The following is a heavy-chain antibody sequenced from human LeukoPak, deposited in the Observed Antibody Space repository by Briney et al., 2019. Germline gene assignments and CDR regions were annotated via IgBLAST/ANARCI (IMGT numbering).Heavy chain of an antibody. J-gene: IGHJ3*02. D-gene: IGHD3-16*01. V-gene: IGHV1-2*02. CDR1: GYTFTGYY. CDR2: INPNSGGT. CDR3: ARGGLYYVWDAFDI. Sequence: ASVKVSCKASGYTFTGYYMHRVRQAPGQGLEWMGWINPNSGGTNYAQKFQGRVTMTRDTSISTAYMELSRLRSDDTAVYYCARGGLYYVWDAFDIWGQGTMVTVSS.